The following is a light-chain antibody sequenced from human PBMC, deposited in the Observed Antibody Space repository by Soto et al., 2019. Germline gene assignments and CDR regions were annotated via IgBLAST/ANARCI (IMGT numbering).Light chain of an antibody. CDR1: QSFSSN. Sequence: IEMTQSPATLSVSPGERATLSCKASQSFSSNLVWYQQKPGQAPRLLSYGASTRVTGIPARFSGSGSGTEFTLTISSLQSEDFAVYYCQQYHNWWTFGQGTKVDIK. V-gene: IGKV3-15*01. CDR2: GAS. J-gene: IGKJ1*01. CDR3: QQYHNWWT.